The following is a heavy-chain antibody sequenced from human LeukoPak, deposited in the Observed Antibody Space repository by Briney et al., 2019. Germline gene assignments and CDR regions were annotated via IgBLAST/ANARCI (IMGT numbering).Heavy chain of an antibody. D-gene: IGHD3-22*01. CDR3: ARLGSSGYYLSY. CDR2: IYYSGST. V-gene: IGHV4-39*01. CDR1: GGSISSSSYY. J-gene: IGHJ4*02. Sequence: PSETLSLTCTVSGGSISSSSYYWGWIRQPPGKGLEWIGSIYYSGSTYYNPSLKSRVTISVDTSKNQFSLKLSSVTAADTAVYYCARLGSSGYYLSYWGQGTLVTVSS.